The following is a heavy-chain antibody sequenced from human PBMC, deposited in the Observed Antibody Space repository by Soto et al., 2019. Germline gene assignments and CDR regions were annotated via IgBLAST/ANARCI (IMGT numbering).Heavy chain of an antibody. J-gene: IGHJ5*02. Sequence: SETLSLTCSVSGDSIRTYDWSWIRQSPGKGLEWTGYVYYSGTANYNPSLKSRVTMSVDTSKNQFSLRLTSVTAADTAVYYCARDMSKGKTGTTHWFDTWGQGALVTVSS. CDR1: GDSIRTYD. CDR3: ARDMSKGKTGTTHWFDT. V-gene: IGHV4-59*01. D-gene: IGHD1-1*01. CDR2: VYYSGTA.